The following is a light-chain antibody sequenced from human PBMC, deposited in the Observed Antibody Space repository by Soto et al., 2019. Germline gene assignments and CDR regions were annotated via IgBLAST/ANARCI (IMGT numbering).Light chain of an antibody. V-gene: IGKV1-5*01. J-gene: IGKJ1*01. Sequence: MTQSPATLSVSPEESVTLSCRASQSISSWLAWYQQKPGKAPKLLIYDASSLESGVPSRFSGSGSGTEFTLTISSLQPDDFATYYCQQYNSYPWTFGQGTKVEIK. CDR2: DAS. CDR3: QQYNSYPWT. CDR1: QSISSW.